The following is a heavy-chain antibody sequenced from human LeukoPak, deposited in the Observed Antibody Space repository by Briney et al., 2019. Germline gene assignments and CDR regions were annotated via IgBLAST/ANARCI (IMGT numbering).Heavy chain of an antibody. CDR2: IDHSGST. CDR1: GGAFSSYY. V-gene: IGHV4-34*01. CDR3: ARVLLVTPVAAFDV. D-gene: IGHD4-23*01. J-gene: IGHJ3*01. Sequence: SETLSLTCAVYGGAFSSYYWSWIRQPPGKGPEWIGQIDHSGSTNFNPSLKSRVTMSVDTTKKRVSLNLNSVTAADTAVYYCARVLLVTPVAAFDVWGQGTMVAVSS.